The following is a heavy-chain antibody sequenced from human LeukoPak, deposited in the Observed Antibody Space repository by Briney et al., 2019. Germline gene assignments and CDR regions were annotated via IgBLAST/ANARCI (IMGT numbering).Heavy chain of an antibody. Sequence: QPGGSLRLSCAASGFTFSSYAMSGVRQAPGKGLEGVSAISGSGGSTYYADSVKGRFTISRDNSKNTLYLQMNSLRAEDTAVYYCATSGVNWNYGEESYFDYWGQGTLVTVSS. CDR3: ATSGVNWNYGEESYFDY. V-gene: IGHV3-23*01. CDR2: ISGSGGST. D-gene: IGHD1-7*01. CDR1: GFTFSSYA. J-gene: IGHJ4*02.